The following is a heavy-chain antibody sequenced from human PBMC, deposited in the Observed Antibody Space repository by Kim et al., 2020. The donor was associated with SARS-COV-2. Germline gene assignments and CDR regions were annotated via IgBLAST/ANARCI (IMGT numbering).Heavy chain of an antibody. J-gene: IGHJ4*02. CDR2: NK. V-gene: IGHV3-30*10. D-gene: IGHD1-26*01. Sequence: NKYTQDAGKGRVTISKANAKNTLDLQMNSLRAEDTAVYYCARDRVGAFGYWGQGTLVPVSS. CDR3: ARDRVGAFGY.